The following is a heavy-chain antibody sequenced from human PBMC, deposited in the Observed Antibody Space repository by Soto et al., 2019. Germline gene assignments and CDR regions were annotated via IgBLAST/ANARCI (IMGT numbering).Heavy chain of an antibody. V-gene: IGHV3-23*01. CDR2: ISGNGYST. CDR3: AAAPRGSLTPSWDF. J-gene: IGHJ4*01. CDR1: GFTFSTYA. Sequence: GGSLRLSCAASGFTFSTYAMSWVRQAPGKGLEWVSGISGNGYSTDYADSVKGRFTISRDSSKKTLYLLLSSLRPEDTAVYYCAAAPRGSLTPSWDFWGQGTLVTVSS. D-gene: IGHD3-16*01.